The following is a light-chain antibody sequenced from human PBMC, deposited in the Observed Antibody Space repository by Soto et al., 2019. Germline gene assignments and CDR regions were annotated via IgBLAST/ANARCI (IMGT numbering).Light chain of an antibody. V-gene: IGLV2-23*01. CDR2: EGS. CDR3: CSYAGSSTV. CDR1: SSDVGGFNS. J-gene: IGLJ2*01. Sequence: QSALTQPASVSGSPGQSITISCTGTSSDVGGFNSVSWYQLRPGKAPKLMIYEGSKRPSGVSNRFSGSKSGNTASLTISGLQAEDEADYYCCSYAGSSTVFGGGTKLTVL.